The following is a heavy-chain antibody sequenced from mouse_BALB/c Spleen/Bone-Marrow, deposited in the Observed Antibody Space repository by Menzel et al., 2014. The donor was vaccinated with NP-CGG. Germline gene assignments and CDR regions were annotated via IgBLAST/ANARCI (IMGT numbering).Heavy chain of an antibody. Sequence: EVKLQESGGGLVQPGGSLKLSCAASGFDFSRYWMSWVRQAPGKGLEWIGEINPDSSTINYTPSLKDKFIISRDNVKNTLYLQMSKVRSEDTALYYCARGGYGSSYYFDYWGQGTTLTVSS. D-gene: IGHD1-1*01. CDR2: INPDSSTI. J-gene: IGHJ2*01. V-gene: IGHV4-1*02. CDR3: ARGGYGSSYYFDY. CDR1: GFDFSRYW.